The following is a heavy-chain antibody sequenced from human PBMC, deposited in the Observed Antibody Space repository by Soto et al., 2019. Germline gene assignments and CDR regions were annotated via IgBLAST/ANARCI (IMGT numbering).Heavy chain of an antibody. J-gene: IGHJ4*02. CDR1: GFTFNTYG. CDR3: ARYPSEVPFDY. Sequence: GGSLRLSCAASGFTFNTYGMHWVRQAPGKGLEWVAVISYDGSDKYYADSVKGRFIISRDNSKNTLYLQMNSLRAEDTAVYYCARYPSEVPFDYWGQGTLVTVS. V-gene: IGHV3-30*03. CDR2: ISYDGSDK.